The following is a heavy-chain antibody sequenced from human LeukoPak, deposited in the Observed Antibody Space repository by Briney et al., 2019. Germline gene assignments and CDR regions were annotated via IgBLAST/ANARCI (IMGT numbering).Heavy chain of an antibody. CDR3: ASSDYYDSSGSFDY. J-gene: IGHJ4*02. CDR2: ISGSGDTT. Sequence: GESLRLSCAASGFTFSSYAMTWVRQAPGKGLEWVSVISGSGDTTYYADSVKGRFTISRDNSKNTLYLQMNSLRAEDTAVYYCASSDYYDSSGSFDYWGQGTLVTVSS. V-gene: IGHV3-23*01. CDR1: GFTFSSYA. D-gene: IGHD3-22*01.